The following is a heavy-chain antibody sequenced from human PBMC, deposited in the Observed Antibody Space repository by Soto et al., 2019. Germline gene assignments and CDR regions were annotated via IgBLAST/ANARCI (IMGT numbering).Heavy chain of an antibody. J-gene: IGHJ6*02. V-gene: IGHV1-69*13. CDR1: GGTFSSYA. D-gene: IGHD3-10*01. CDR3: ARDGPYYYGSGSYKFGNSYYGMDV. CDR2: IIPIFGTA. Sequence: GASVKVSCKASGGTFSSYAISWVRQAPGQGLEWMGGIIPIFGTANYAQKFQGRVTITADESTSTAYMELSSLRSEDTAVYYCARDGPYYYGSGSYKFGNSYYGMDVWGQGTTVTVSS.